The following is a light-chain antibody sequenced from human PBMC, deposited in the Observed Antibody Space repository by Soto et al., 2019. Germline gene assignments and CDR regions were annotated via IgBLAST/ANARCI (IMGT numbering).Light chain of an antibody. J-gene: IGLJ3*02. V-gene: IGLV2-14*01. CDR3: SSYTNTGTLVV. Sequence: QSVLTQPASVSGSPGQSITISCRGSGSDIGTYNFVSWYQHHPGRAPKLIISEVANRPSGVSDRFLGSKPGSLASLTISGLQADDEAVYYCSSYTNTGTLVVFGVGTKLTVL. CDR1: GSDIGTYNF. CDR2: EVA.